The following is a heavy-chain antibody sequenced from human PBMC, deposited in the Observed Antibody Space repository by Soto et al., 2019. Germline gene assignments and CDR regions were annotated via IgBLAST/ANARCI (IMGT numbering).Heavy chain of an antibody. Sequence: EVYLLESGGDLVQPGGSLRLSCAASGFSFDSYVMNWVRQAPGKGLEWVPSISPSGGGANYADSVKGRFTISRDNSKKTLSLQMNSLRAEDTAVYYCAKDLEQLTWGLHRDGLDVWGQGTTVTVSS. CDR3: AKDLEQLTWGLHRDGLDV. D-gene: IGHD1-1*01. CDR1: GFSFDSYV. J-gene: IGHJ6*02. V-gene: IGHV3-23*01. CDR2: ISPSGGGA.